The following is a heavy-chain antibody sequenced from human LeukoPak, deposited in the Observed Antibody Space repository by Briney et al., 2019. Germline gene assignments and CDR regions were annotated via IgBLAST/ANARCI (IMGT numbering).Heavy chain of an antibody. CDR1: GGSFSGYY. CDR2: INHSGST. D-gene: IGHD3-9*01. CDR3: ARGPASLRCFDWWPLGAFDI. V-gene: IGHV4-34*01. J-gene: IGHJ3*02. Sequence: SETLSLTCAVYGGSFSGYYWSWIRQPPGKGLEWIGEINHSGSTNYNPSLKSRVTISVDTSKNQFSLKLSSVTAADTAVYYCARGPASLRCFDWWPLGAFDIWGQGTMVTVSS.